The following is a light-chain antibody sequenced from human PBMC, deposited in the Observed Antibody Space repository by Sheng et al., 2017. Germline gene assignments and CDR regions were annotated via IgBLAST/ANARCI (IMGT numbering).Light chain of an antibody. Sequence: IVMTQSPAALSVSPGERATLSCRASQSVSINLAWYQQKPGQAPRLLIYGASTRPTGIPARFSGSGSGTEFTLTISSLQSEDFAVYYCQQRSNWPPALTFGGGTKVEIK. J-gene: IGKJ4*01. V-gene: IGKV3-15*01. CDR2: GAS. CDR3: QQRSNWPPALT. CDR1: QSVSIN.